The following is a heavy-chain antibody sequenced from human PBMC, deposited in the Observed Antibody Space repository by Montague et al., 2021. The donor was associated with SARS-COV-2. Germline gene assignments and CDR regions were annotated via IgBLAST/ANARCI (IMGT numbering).Heavy chain of an antibody. J-gene: IGHJ6*03. CDR3: ARLGDGVVPSPILGVGPYYSYYYMDV. V-gene: IGHV4-34*01. CDR1: GGSFSTYS. D-gene: IGHD3-10*01. Sequence: SETLSLTCAVHGGSFSTYSWNWIRQPPGKGLEWIGEIHHGGSTNYNPSLKSRVTISADTSKNQFSLKLTSVAAADTVVHYCARLGDGVVPSPILGVGPYYSYYYMDVWGKGTTVTVSS. CDR2: IHHGGST.